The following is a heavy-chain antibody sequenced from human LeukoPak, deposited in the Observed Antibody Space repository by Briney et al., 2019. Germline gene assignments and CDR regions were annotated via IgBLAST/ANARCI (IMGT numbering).Heavy chain of an antibody. CDR3: ARRVVRGGLDH. CDR1: GGSISGYY. V-gene: IGHV4-59*08. Sequence: SETLSLTCTVSGGSISGYYGSWIRQPPGKGLEWIGYIYYSGTTTYNPSLKSRVTISVDTSKNQFSLKLSAVTAADTAVYYCARRVVRGGLDHWGQGTLVTVSS. CDR2: IYYSGTT. J-gene: IGHJ4*02. D-gene: IGHD3-10*01.